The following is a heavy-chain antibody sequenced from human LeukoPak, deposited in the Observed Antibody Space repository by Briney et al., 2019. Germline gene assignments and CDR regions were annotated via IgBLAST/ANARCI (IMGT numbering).Heavy chain of an antibody. CDR2: INPSSGDT. CDR1: GYTFTKYY. V-gene: IGHV1-2*06. J-gene: IGHJ4*02. Sequence: ASVKVSCKTSGYTFTKYYIHWARQAPGQGLEWMGRINPSSGDTNYPQKFQGRVTMTRDTSITTAYIELSGLTSDDTAVYYCARVATVVTPSNEYWGQGTLVTVSS. D-gene: IGHD4-23*01. CDR3: ARVATVVTPSNEY.